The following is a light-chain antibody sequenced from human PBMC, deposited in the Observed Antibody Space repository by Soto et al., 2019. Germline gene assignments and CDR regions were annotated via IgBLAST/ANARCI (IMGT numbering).Light chain of an antibody. Sequence: DIVMTQSPLSLPVTPGEPASISCRSSQSLLHSNGYNYLDWYLQKPGQSPQLLIYLGSNRASGVPDRFSGSGSCTDFTLKISRVEAEDVGAYYCMQALQAPLTFGQGTKVEIK. V-gene: IGKV2-28*01. CDR3: MQALQAPLT. CDR2: LGS. J-gene: IGKJ1*01. CDR1: QSLLHSNGYNY.